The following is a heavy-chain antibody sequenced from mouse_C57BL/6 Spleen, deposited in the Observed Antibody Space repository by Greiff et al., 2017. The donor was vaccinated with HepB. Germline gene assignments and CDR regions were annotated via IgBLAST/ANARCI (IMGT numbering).Heavy chain of an antibody. Sequence: QVQLQQPGAELVRPGSSVKLSCKASGYTFTSYWMHWVKQRPIQGLEWIGNIDPSDSETHYNQKFKDKATLTVDKSSSTAYMQLSSLTSEDSAVYYCARGEGIRSFAYWGQGTLVTFSA. CDR2: IDPSDSET. V-gene: IGHV1-52*01. CDR3: ARGEGIRSFAY. CDR1: GYTFTSYW. D-gene: IGHD1-1*01. J-gene: IGHJ3*01.